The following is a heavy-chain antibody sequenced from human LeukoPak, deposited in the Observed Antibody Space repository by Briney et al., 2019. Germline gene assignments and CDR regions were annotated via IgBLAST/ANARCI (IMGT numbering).Heavy chain of an antibody. D-gene: IGHD3-22*01. CDR2: INPNSSGT. Sequence: ASVKVSCKASGYTFTSYGISWVRQAPGQGLEWMGWINPNSSGTDYAQKFQGRVTMTRDTSISTAYMELSSLRSGDTAVYYCARSSITMTLEYWGQGTLVTVSS. CDR3: ARSSITMTLEY. J-gene: IGHJ4*02. V-gene: IGHV1-2*02. CDR1: GYTFTSYG.